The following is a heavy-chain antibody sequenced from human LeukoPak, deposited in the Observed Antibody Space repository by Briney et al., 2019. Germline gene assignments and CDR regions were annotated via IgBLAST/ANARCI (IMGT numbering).Heavy chain of an antibody. D-gene: IGHD6-19*01. CDR2: ISSRSSYI. CDR3: ARGKEPVAGSLSHFDY. Sequence: KAGGSLRLSCAASGFTFSSYGMSWVRQAPGKGLEWVSSISSRSSYIDYADSLKGRFTISRDNAKNSLYLQMNSLRAEDTAVYYCARGKEPVAGSLSHFDYWGQGTLVTVSS. J-gene: IGHJ4*02. CDR1: GFTFSSYG. V-gene: IGHV3-21*01.